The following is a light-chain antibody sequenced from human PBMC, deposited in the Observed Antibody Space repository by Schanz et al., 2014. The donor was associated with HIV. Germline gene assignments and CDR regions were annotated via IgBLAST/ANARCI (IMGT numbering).Light chain of an antibody. J-gene: IGLJ2*01. CDR1: TSDIGNHDF. CDR3: SSYAGSNKGVV. V-gene: IGLV2-8*01. CDR2: DVT. Sequence: QSALTQPPSASGSPGQSVTISCTGTTSDIGNHDFVSWYQQHPGKAPKLMIYDVTKRPSGVPARFSGSKSGNTASLTVSGLQAEDEADYYCSSYAGSNKGVVFGGGTKLTVL.